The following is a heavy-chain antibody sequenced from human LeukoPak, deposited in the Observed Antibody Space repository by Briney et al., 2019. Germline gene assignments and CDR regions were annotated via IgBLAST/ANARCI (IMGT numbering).Heavy chain of an antibody. D-gene: IGHD4-23*01. CDR1: GFTFSSYS. Sequence: PGGSLRLSCAASGFTFSSYSMSWVRQAPGKGLEWVSSISSSSSYIYYADSVKGRFTVSRDNAKNSLYLQMNSLRAEDTAVYYCARGGYGGNFGDYWGQGTLVTVSS. J-gene: IGHJ4*02. CDR2: ISSSSSYI. V-gene: IGHV3-21*01. CDR3: ARGGYGGNFGDY.